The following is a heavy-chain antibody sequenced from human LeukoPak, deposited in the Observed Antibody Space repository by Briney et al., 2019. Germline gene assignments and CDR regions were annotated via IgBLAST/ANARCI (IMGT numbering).Heavy chain of an antibody. V-gene: IGHV1-8*01. CDR3: ARKHTAIAAGSYYYYYMDV. CDR2: MNPNSGNT. CDR1: GYTFTSYD. D-gene: IGHD6-13*01. J-gene: IGHJ6*03. Sequence: ASMKDSCKASGYTFTSYDINWVRQSTGQGLEWMGWMNPNSGNTGYAQKFQGRVTMTRNTSISTAYMELSSLRSEDTAVYYCARKHTAIAAGSYYYYYMDVWGKGTTVTVS.